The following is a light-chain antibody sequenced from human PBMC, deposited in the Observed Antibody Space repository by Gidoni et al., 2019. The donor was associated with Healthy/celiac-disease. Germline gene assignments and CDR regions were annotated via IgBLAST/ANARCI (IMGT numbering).Light chain of an antibody. CDR3: SSYTSSSTPVV. J-gene: IGLJ2*01. Sequence: QSALTQPASVSGSPGQSITIPCTGTSSDVGGYNYVPWYQQHPGKAPKLMIYDVSNRPSGVSNRFSGSKSGNKASLTISGLQAEDEADYYCSSYTSSSTPVVFGGGTKLTVL. CDR1: SSDVGGYNY. V-gene: IGLV2-14*01. CDR2: DVS.